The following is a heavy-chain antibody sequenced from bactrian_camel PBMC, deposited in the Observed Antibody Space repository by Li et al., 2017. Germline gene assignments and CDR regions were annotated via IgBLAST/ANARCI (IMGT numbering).Heavy chain of an antibody. CDR3: AAGYWAVRGGYCGTVRREYGS. D-gene: IGHD2*01. Sequence: QVQLVESGGGLVQPGESLRLSCVASGFEFRGMAMSWIRQAPGKGLEWVSDINSGGRIKDYASNVKGRFTISLDRAKKTLYLQMNNLGPEDTAIYYCAAGYWAVRGGYCGTVRREYGSWGQGTQVTVS. J-gene: IGHJ6*01. CDR1: GFEFRGMA. V-gene: IGHV3S39*01. CDR2: INSGGRIK.